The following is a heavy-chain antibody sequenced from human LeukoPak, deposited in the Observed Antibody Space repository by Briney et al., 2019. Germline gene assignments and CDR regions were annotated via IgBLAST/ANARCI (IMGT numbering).Heavy chain of an antibody. J-gene: IGHJ4*02. Sequence: SETLSLTCTVSGVSISSSNSYWGWIRQPPGKELEWIGSIYYSGNTYYNASLKSQVSISIDTSKNQFSLRLTSVTAADTAVYYCARQTGSGLFILPGGQGTLVTVSS. V-gene: IGHV4-39*01. CDR3: ARQTGSGLFILP. CDR2: IYYSGNT. CDR1: GVSISSSNSY. D-gene: IGHD3/OR15-3a*01.